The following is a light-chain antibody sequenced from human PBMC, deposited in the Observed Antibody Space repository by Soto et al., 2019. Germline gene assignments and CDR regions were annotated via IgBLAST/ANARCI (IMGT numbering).Light chain of an antibody. CDR2: DAS. CDR1: QSVGSY. CDR3: QQRSDWPST. J-gene: IGKJ4*01. V-gene: IGKV3-11*01. Sequence: IVLTQSPVTLSLYPGERATLSCRASQSVGSYFAWYQQKPGQAPRLLIYDASSRATGIPARFSGSGSGTDFTRTISSLEPEDFAVYYCQQRSDWPSTVGGGTRVEIK.